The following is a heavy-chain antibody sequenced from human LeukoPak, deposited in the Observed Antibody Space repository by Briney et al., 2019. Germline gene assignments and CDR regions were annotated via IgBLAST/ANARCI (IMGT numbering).Heavy chain of an antibody. V-gene: IGHV3-21*01. CDR3: AKPSPALDI. D-gene: IGHD2-2*01. CDR1: GFTFSSYS. Sequence: GGSLRLSCAASGFTFSSYSMSWVRQAPGKGLEWVSSISSSSSYTYYADSVKGRFTISRDNAKNSLYLQMNSLRAEDTAVYYCAKPSPALDIWGQGTMVTVPS. CDR2: ISSSSSYT. J-gene: IGHJ3*02.